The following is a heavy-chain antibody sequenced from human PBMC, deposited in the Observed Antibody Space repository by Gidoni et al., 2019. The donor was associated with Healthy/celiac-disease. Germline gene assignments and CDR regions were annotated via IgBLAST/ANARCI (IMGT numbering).Heavy chain of an antibody. D-gene: IGHD1-26*01. J-gene: IGHJ2*01. Sequence: QVQLQESGPGLVKPSQTLSLTCTVSGGSISSGSYYWSWIRQPAGKGLEWIGRIYTSGSTNYNPSLKSRVTISVDTSKNQFSLKLSSVTAADTAVYYCAREWELRYWYFDLWGRGTLVTVSS. V-gene: IGHV4-61*02. CDR3: AREWELRYWYFDL. CDR2: IYTSGST. CDR1: GGSISSGSYY.